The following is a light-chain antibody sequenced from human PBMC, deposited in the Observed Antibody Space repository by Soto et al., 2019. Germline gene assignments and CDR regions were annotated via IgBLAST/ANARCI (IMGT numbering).Light chain of an antibody. CDR2: NAS. J-gene: IGKJ2*01. V-gene: IGKV3-20*01. Sequence: EIVLTQSPGTLSLSPGERATLSCRASQSVSNNYLAWYQQKPGQAPRLLIYNASSRATGIPDRFSGSGSGTDFTLTISRREPEDFAVYYCQQYGSSRTFGQGTNLDIK. CDR3: QQYGSSRT. CDR1: QSVSNNY.